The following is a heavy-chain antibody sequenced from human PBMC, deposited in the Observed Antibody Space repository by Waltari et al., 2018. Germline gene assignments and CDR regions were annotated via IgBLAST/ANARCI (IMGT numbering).Heavy chain of an antibody. J-gene: IGHJ4*02. V-gene: IGHV4-61*09. CDR1: GGSISRGSSY. CDR3: ARGVSLWVTTPGY. Sequence: QVQLQESGPGLVKPSQTLSLTCTVSGGSISRGSSYWNWIRQPAGKGLEWIWYIFTSGTTNYNPSLKSRVTISVDTSKNQFSLKLSSVTAADTAVYYCARGVSLWVTTPGYWGQGTLVTVSS. D-gene: IGHD4-17*01. CDR2: IFTSGTT.